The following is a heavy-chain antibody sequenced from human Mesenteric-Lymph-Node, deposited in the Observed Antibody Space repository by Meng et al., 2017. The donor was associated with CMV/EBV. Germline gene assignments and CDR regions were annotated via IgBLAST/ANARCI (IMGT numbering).Heavy chain of an antibody. Sequence: SYGISWVRPAPGQALEWMGWISPYNGNTDYAQKFQGRLALTTDPSTSTAYMELRSLRSEDTAIYFCARDYTSSYYDSRSYSPYYFDLWGQGALVTVSS. CDR1: SYG. J-gene: IGHJ4*02. V-gene: IGHV1-18*01. D-gene: IGHD3-22*01. CDR3: ARDYTSSYYDSRSYSPYYFDL. CDR2: ISPYNGNT.